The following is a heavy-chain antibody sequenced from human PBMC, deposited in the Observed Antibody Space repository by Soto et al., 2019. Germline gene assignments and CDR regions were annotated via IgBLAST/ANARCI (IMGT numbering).Heavy chain of an antibody. Sequence: HPGGSLSLSCAASGLTFSSYAMGWFRQAPGKGLEWVSSLSGSGRRTYYADSVKGRFTISRDNSNNTVFLQMNSLRAEDTAVYYCAKDKRCSGTSCYEVYYYMDVGGKGTTVTVSS. V-gene: IGHV3-23*01. CDR1: GLTFSSYA. J-gene: IGHJ6*03. D-gene: IGHD2-2*01. CDR3: AKDKRCSGTSCYEVYYYMDV. CDR2: LSGSGRRT.